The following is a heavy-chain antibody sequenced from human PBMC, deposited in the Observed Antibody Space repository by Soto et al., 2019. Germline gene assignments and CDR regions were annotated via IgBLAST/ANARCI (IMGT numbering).Heavy chain of an antibody. Sequence: QVQLVQSGAEVKKPGSSVKVSCKASGGTFSSYAISWVRQAPGQGLEWMGGIIPIFGTANYAQKFQGRVTITADESTSTAYMELSSLRSEDTAVYYCATNDKQQLVPAGNYYYYYCGMDVWGQGTTVTVSS. CDR3: ATNDKQQLVPAGNYYYYYCGMDV. CDR1: GGTFSSYA. D-gene: IGHD6-13*01. CDR2: IIPIFGTA. V-gene: IGHV1-69*01. J-gene: IGHJ6*02.